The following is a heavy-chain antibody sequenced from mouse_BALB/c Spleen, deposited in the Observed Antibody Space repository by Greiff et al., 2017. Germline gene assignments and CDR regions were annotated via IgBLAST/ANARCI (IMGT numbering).Heavy chain of an antibody. Sequence: VQLQQPGAELVKPGAPVKLSCKASGYTFTSYWMNWVKQRPGRGLEWIGRIDPSDSGTHYNQKFKDKATLTVDTSSSTAYIQLSSLTSEDSAVYYCAKSVDCDVGGAGTTVTVAA. CDR1: GYTFTSYW. V-gene: IGHV1-69*02. CDR2: IDPSDSGT. J-gene: IGHJ1*01. CDR3: AKSVDCDV.